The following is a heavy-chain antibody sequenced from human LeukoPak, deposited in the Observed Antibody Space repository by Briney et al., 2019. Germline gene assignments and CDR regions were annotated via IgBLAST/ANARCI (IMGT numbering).Heavy chain of an antibody. V-gene: IGHV1-18*01. J-gene: IGHJ4*02. CDR1: GYTFTSYG. Sequence: LVASVKVSCKASGYTFTSYGISWVRQAPGQGLEWMGWISAYNGNTNYAQKLQGRVTMTTDTSTSTAYMELRSLRSDDTAVYYCAREKGSDYYDSGGYDYWGQGTLVTVSS. D-gene: IGHD3-22*01. CDR3: AREKGSDYYDSGGYDY. CDR2: ISAYNGNT.